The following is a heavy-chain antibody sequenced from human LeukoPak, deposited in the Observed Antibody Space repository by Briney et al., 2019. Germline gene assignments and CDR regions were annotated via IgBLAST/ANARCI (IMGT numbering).Heavy chain of an antibody. D-gene: IGHD5-18*01. Sequence: SETLSLTCAVYGGSFSGYYWSWIRQPPGKGLEWIGEINHSGSTNSNPSLKSRVTISVDTSKSQFSLRLSSVTAAGTAVYYCARKGYSYGFFNYWGQGTLVTVSS. CDR2: INHSGST. V-gene: IGHV4-34*01. CDR3: ARKGYSYGFFNY. J-gene: IGHJ4*02. CDR1: GGSFSGYY.